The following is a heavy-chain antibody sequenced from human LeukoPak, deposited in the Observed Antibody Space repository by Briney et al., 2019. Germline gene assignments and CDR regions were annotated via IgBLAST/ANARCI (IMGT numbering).Heavy chain of an antibody. J-gene: IGHJ6*02. CDR3: ARGTVVYYYYGMDV. D-gene: IGHD2-15*01. V-gene: IGHV1-18*04. Sequence: ASVKVSCKASGYTFTGYYMHWVRQAPGQGLEWMGWISAYNGNTNYAQKLQGRVTMTTDTSTSTAYMELRSLRSDDTAVYYCARGTVVYYYYGMDVWGQGTTVTVSS. CDR1: GYTFTGYY. CDR2: ISAYNGNT.